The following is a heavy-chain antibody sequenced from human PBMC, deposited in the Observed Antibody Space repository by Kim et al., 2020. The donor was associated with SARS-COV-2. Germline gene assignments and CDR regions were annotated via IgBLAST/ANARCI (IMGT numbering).Heavy chain of an antibody. J-gene: IGHJ6*02. D-gene: IGHD3-10*01. V-gene: IGHV4-34*01. CDR2: INHSGST. CDR1: GGSFSGYY. Sequence: SETLSLTCAVYGGSFSGYYWSWIRQPPGKGLEWIGEINHSGSTNYNPSLKSRVTISVDTSKNQFSLKLSSVTAADTAVYYCARIWVNYYGSGISRHGMDVWGQGTTLTVSS. CDR3: ARIWVNYYGSGISRHGMDV.